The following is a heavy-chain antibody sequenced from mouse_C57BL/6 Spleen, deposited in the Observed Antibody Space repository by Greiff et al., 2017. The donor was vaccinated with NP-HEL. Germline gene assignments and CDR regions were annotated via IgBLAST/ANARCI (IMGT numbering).Heavy chain of an antibody. V-gene: IGHV1-82*01. CDR1: GYAFSSSW. CDR2: IYPGDGDT. J-gene: IGHJ4*01. Sequence: VQGVESGPELVKPGASVKISCKASGYAFSSSWMNWVKQRPGKGLEWIGRIYPGDGDTNYNGKFKGKATLTADKSSSTAYMELSSLTSEDSAVYFCARSYYGSSYDYAMDYWGQGTSVTVSS. CDR3: ARSYYGSSYDYAMDY. D-gene: IGHD1-1*01.